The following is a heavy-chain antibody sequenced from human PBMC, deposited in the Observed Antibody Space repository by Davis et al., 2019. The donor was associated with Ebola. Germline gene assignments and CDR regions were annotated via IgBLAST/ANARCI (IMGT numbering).Heavy chain of an antibody. V-gene: IGHV3-7*01. CDR2: IRQDGSDR. CDR3: ARGEKRYTVPTGYFDY. D-gene: IGHD4-17*01. J-gene: IGHJ4*02. CDR1: GFAFSSYW. Sequence: PGGSLRLSCAVSGFAFSSYWMTWVRLAPGKGLEWVANIRQDGSDRQYVGSVEGRFTISRDNAKKSLYLQMNSLRVEDTAVYYCARGEKRYTVPTGYFDYWGQGTLVTVSS.